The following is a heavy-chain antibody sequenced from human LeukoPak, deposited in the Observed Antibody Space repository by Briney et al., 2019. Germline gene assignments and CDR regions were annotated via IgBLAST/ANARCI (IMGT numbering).Heavy chain of an antibody. V-gene: IGHV1-2*02. CDR2: INPNSGGT. D-gene: IGHD2-2*01. CDR1: GYTFTGYY. J-gene: IGHJ6*02. Sequence: ASVKVSCKASGYTFTGYYMHWVRQAPGQGLEWMGWINPNSGGTNYAQKFLGRVTMTRDTSISTAYMELSRLRPDDTAVYYCAREMGLVVPAAYYYYYYGMDVWGQGTTVTVSS. CDR3: AREMGLVVPAAYYYYYYGMDV.